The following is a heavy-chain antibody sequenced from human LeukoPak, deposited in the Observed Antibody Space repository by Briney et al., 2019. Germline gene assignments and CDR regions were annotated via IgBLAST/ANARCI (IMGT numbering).Heavy chain of an antibody. CDR3: AREGGGRYYYDSNAYSACDY. D-gene: IGHD3-22*01. CDR2: INPSGGST. J-gene: IGHJ4*02. CDR1: GHTFSSYS. V-gene: IGHV1-46*01. Sequence: GASVKVSCKASGHTFSSYSMHWVRQAPGQGLEWMGIINPSGGSTIYAQKFQGRVTMTRDTSTSTVYMELSSLRSEDTAVYYCAREGGGRYYYDSNAYSACDYWGQGTLVTVSS.